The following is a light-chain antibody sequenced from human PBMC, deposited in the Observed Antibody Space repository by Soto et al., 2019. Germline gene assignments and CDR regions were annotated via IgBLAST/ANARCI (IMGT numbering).Light chain of an antibody. CDR2: EGS. J-gene: IGLJ3*02. Sequence: QSALTQPASVSGSPRQSITISCTGTSSDFGSYNHVSWYQQHPGKAPKLMIYEGSKRPSGVSNRCSGSKSGNTASLTISGLQAEDEADYYCCSYAGSSTWVFGGGTKLTVL. V-gene: IGLV2-23*01. CDR1: SSDFGSYNH. CDR3: CSYAGSSTWV.